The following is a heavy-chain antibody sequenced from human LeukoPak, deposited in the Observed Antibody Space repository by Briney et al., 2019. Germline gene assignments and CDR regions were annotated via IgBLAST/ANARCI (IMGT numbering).Heavy chain of an antibody. CDR1: GGSFSGYY. CDR2: INHSGST. J-gene: IGHJ4*02. D-gene: IGHD2-2*01. Sequence: PSETLSLTCAVYGGSFSGYYWSWIRQPPGKGLEWIGEINHSGSTNYNPSLKSRVTISVDTSKNQFSLKLSSVTAADTAVYYCARGKYQPLDYWGQGTLVTVSS. CDR3: ARGKYQPLDY. V-gene: IGHV4-34*01.